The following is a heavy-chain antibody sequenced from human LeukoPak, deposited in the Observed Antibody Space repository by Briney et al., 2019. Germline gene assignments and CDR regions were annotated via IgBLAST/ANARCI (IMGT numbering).Heavy chain of an antibody. V-gene: IGHV3-30*04. Sequence: PGGSLRLSCAASGFTFSSYAMHWVRQAPGKGLGWVAVISYDGSNKYYADSVKGRFTISRDNSKNTLYLQMNSLRAEDTAVYYCARRENIVVVTAILYFQHWGQGTLVTVSS. CDR3: ARRENIVVVTAILYFQH. CDR1: GFTFSSYA. J-gene: IGHJ1*01. D-gene: IGHD2-21*02. CDR2: ISYDGSNK.